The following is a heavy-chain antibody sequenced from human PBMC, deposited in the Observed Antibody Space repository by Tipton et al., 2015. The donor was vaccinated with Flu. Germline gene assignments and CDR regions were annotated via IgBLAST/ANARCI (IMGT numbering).Heavy chain of an antibody. V-gene: IGHV1-46*01. CDR2: INPSGGST. J-gene: IGHJ6*03. CDR1: GYTFTSYY. Sequence: QLVQSGAEVKKPGASVKVSCKASGYTFTSYYMHWVRQAPGQGLEWMGIINPSGGSTSYAQKFQGRVTITADESTSTAYMELSSLRSEDTAVYYCARAETRYCSSTSCQMEALGNYYYYYMDVWGKGTTVTVSS. CDR3: ARAETRYCSSTSCQMEALGNYYYYYMDV. D-gene: IGHD2-2*01.